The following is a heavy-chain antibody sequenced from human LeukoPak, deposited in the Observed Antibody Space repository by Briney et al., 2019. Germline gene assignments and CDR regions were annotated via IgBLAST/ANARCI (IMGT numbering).Heavy chain of an antibody. J-gene: IGHJ4*02. Sequence: GGSLRLSCAASGFTFSDYYMSWIRQAPGKGLEWVSYISSSSSYTNYADSMKGRFTISRDNAKNSLYLQMNSLRAEDTAVYYCARTPRYCSGGSCFDYWGQGTLVTVSS. V-gene: IGHV3-11*06. CDR2: ISSSSSYT. CDR1: GFTFSDYY. D-gene: IGHD2-15*01. CDR3: ARTPRYCSGGSCFDY.